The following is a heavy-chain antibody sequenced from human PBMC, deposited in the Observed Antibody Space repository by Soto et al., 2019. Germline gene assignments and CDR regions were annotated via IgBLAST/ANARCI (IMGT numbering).Heavy chain of an antibody. CDR2: ISGSGGST. CDR1: GFTFSSYA. Sequence: HPGGSLRLSCAASGFTFSSYAMSWVRQAPGKGLEWVSAISGSGGSTYYADSVKGRFTISRDNSKNTLYLQMNSLRAEDTAVYYCAKVYNKGYDFWSGYPQGMDVWGKGTTVTVSS. D-gene: IGHD3-3*01. J-gene: IGHJ6*03. V-gene: IGHV3-23*01. CDR3: AKVYNKGYDFWSGYPQGMDV.